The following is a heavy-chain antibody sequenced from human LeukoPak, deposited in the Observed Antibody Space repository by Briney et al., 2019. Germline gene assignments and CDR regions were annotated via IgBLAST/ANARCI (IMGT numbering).Heavy chain of an antibody. V-gene: IGHV3-7*01. CDR1: GFTFSSYW. CDR3: ARDLSGYYDSSGYYPDHLFDY. CDR2: IKQDGSEK. J-gene: IGHJ4*02. D-gene: IGHD3-22*01. Sequence: GGSLRLSCAASGFTFSSYWMSWVRQAPGKGLEWGANIKQDGSEKYYVDSVKGRSTISRDNAKNSLYLQINSLRAEDTAVYYCARDLSGYYDSSGYYPDHLFDYWGQGTLVTVSS.